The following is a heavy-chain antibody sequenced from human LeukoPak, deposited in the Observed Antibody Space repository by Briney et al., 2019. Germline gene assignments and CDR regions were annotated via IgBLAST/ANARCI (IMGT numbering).Heavy chain of an antibody. CDR2: IYYSGST. CDR1: GASISHSY. Sequence: SETLSLTCTVSGASISHSYWSWIRQSPGTGLECIGYIYYSGSTSYNPSLKSRVTISVDTSENQFSLKLSSVTAADTAVYFCARLRYCGGDCYYFDYWGQGTLVTVSS. V-gene: IGHV4-59*08. CDR3: ARLRYCGGDCYYFDY. D-gene: IGHD2-21*02. J-gene: IGHJ4*02.